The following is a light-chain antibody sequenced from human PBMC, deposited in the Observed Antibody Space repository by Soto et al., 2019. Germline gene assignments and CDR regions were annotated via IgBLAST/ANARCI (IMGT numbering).Light chain of an antibody. CDR1: SSNIGKNF. V-gene: IGLV1-51*01. CDR3: GAWDTSLSGVV. CDR2: DND. J-gene: IGLJ2*01. Sequence: QSVLTQPPSVSAAPGQKVTISCSGSSSNIGKNFVSWYQQVPGTAPKLLIYDNDNRPSGIPDRFSGSKSDTSATLAITGLQTGDEADYYCGAWDTSLSGVVFGGGTKLTVL.